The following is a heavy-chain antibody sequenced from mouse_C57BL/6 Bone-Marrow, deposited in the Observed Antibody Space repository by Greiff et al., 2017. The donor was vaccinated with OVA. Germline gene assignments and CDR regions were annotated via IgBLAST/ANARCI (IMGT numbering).Heavy chain of an antibody. D-gene: IGHD2-4*01. Sequence: DVMLVESGGGLVQPGGSLKLSCAASGFTFSDYYMYWVRQTPEKRLEWVAYISNGGGSTYYPDTVKGRFTISRDNAKNTLYLQMSRLKSEDTAMYYCARHGIREWYFDVWGTGTTVTVSS. CDR3: ARHGIREWYFDV. J-gene: IGHJ1*03. CDR2: ISNGGGST. CDR1: GFTFSDYY. V-gene: IGHV5-12*01.